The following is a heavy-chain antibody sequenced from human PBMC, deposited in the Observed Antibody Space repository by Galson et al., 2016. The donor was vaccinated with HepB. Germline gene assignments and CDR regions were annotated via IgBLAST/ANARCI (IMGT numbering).Heavy chain of an antibody. D-gene: IGHD3-22*01. CDR3: ARPPADKTYYYDSSEWLSAFDI. J-gene: IGHJ3*02. CDR2: IDPSDSYT. CDR1: GYSFTSYW. Sequence: QSGAEVKKPGESVRISCKGSGYSFTSYWISWVRQMPGKGLEWMGRIDPSDSYTNYSPSFQGHATISAGKSIRTAYLQWSSLKASDTAMYYCARPPADKTYYYDSSEWLSAFDIWGQGTMVTVSS. V-gene: IGHV5-10-1*01.